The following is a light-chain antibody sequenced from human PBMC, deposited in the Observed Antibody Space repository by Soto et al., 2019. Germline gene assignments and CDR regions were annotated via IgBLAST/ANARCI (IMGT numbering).Light chain of an antibody. V-gene: IGLV2-14*01. CDR1: SSDVGSNNF. J-gene: IGLJ1*01. CDR3: NSYTNTAARV. Sequence: QSVLTQPASVSGSPGQSITISCTGTSSDVGSNNFVSWYQQHPDKAPKLVIYEVSNRPSGVSNRFSGSKSGNTASLTISGLQAEDEADYYCNSYTNTAARVFGTGTKLTVL. CDR2: EVS.